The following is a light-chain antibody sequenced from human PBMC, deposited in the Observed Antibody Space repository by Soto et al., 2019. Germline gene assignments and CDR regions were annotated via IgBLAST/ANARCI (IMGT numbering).Light chain of an antibody. J-gene: IGLJ1*01. CDR3: SSYTSSSTLV. V-gene: IGLV2-14*01. Sequence: QSALTQPASVSGSPGQSITISCTGTSSDVGGYNYVSWYQQHPGKAPKLMIYEVSNRPSGVSNRFSSSKSGNTASLTISGHQAEDEADYYCSSYTSSSTLVFGTGTKLTVL. CDR2: EVS. CDR1: SSDVGGYNY.